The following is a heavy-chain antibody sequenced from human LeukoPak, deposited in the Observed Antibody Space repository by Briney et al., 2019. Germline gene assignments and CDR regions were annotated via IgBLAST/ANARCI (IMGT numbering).Heavy chain of an antibody. CDR1: GGSFSSYY. J-gene: IGHJ6*03. V-gene: IGHV4-34*01. D-gene: IGHD6-6*01. CDR3: ARVAIEYSSSGSTYYYYYMDV. Sequence: SETLSLTCAVYGGSFSSYYWSWIRQPPGKGLEWIGEINHSGSTNYNPSLKSRVTISVDTSKNQFSLKLSSVTAADTAVYYCARVAIEYSSSGSTYYYYYMDVWGKGTTVTVSS. CDR2: INHSGST.